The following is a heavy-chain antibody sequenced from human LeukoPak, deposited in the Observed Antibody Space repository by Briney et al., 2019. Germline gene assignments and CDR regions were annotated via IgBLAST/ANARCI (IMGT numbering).Heavy chain of an antibody. D-gene: IGHD5-12*01. CDR2: IYSGESDT. J-gene: IGHJ4*02. CDR1: GYSFTSYW. CDR3: AREYSGYDSHFDY. V-gene: IGHV5-51*01. Sequence: GESLKISCKGSGYSFTSYWIGWVRQMPGKGLEWMGIIYSGESDTRYSPSFQGQVTISADKSISTAYLQWRTLKASDTAMYYCAREYSGYDSHFDYWGRGTLVTVSS.